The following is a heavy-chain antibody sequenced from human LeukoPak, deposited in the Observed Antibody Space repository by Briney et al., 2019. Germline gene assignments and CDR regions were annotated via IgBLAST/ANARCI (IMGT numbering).Heavy chain of an antibody. CDR1: GFTFSGSA. D-gene: IGHD1-26*01. CDR2: IRVKAHNYAT. V-gene: IGHV3-73*01. J-gene: IGHJ4*02. Sequence: GGSLRLSCVTSGFTFSGSAMHWVRQASGKGLEWIGRIRVKAHNYATVYAASMKGRFTISRDNSKNTPYLQMNSLRAEDTAVYYCAKTSTRSIVGATKSYFDYWGQGTLVTVSS. CDR3: AKTSTRSIVGATKSYFDY.